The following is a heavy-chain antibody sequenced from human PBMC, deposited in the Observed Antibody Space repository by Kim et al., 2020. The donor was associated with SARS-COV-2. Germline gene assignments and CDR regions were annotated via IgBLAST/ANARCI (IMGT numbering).Heavy chain of an antibody. D-gene: IGHD3-10*01. J-gene: IGHJ4*02. CDR1: GFTFGDYA. Sequence: GGSLRLSCAASGFTFGDYAMNWVRQPPGKGLEWVSGISWNSGYITYADSVKGRFTISRDNAKNSLYLQMNSLRAEDTALYYCAKDMSPYYYRGPDYWGQGTLVTVSS. CDR2: ISWNSGYI. CDR3: AKDMSPYYYRGPDY. V-gene: IGHV3-9*01.